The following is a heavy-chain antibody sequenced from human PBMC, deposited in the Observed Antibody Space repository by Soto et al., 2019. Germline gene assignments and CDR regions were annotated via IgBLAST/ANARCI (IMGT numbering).Heavy chain of an antibody. D-gene: IGHD3-10*01. Sequence: QVQLQESGPGLVKPSQTLSRTCTVSGGSISSGGYYWSWIRQHPGKGLEWTGYIYYSGSTYYNPSLKSRVTIAVDTSKNQFSLKLSSVTAADTAVYYCASCALVDYGPASMDVWGQGTTVTVSS. J-gene: IGHJ6*02. CDR1: GGSISSGGYY. CDR2: IYYSGST. V-gene: IGHV4-31*03. CDR3: ASCALVDYGPASMDV.